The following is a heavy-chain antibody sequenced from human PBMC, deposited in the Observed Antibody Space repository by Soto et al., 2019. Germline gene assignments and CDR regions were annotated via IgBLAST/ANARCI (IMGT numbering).Heavy chain of an antibody. CDR2: ISAYNGNT. CDR1: GYTFTSYG. D-gene: IGHD2-21*02. J-gene: IGHJ5*02. CDR3: ARDMYVKDDGGNSGLGNWFDP. V-gene: IGHV1-18*01. Sequence: QVQLVQSGAEVKKPGASVKVSCKASGYTFTSYGISWVRQAPGQGLEWMGWISAYNGNTNYAQKLQGIVTMTTDTSTRTAARTXRSLRSDDTAVYYCARDMYVKDDGGNSGLGNWFDPWGQGTLVTVSS.